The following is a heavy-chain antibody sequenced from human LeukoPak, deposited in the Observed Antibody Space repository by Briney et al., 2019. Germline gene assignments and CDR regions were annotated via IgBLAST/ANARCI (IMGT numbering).Heavy chain of an antibody. V-gene: IGHV4-39*01. J-gene: IGHJ6*03. CDR1: GGSISSSSYY. CDR2: IYYSGST. D-gene: IGHD6-19*01. Sequence: PSETLSLTCTVSGGSISSSSYYWGWIRQPPGKGLEWIGSIYYSGSTYYNPSLKSRVTISVDTSKNQFSLKLSSVTAADAAVYYCARGYSSGWLHSLYYYYYYYMDVWGKGTTVTVSS. CDR3: ARGYSSGWLHSLYYYYYYYMDV.